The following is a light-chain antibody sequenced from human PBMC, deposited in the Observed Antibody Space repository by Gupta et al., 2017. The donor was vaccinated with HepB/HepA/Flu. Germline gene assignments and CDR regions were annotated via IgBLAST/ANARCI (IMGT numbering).Light chain of an antibody. J-gene: IGKJ1*01. CDR2: WAS. V-gene: IGKV4-1*01. Sequence: DIVMTQSPDFLAVSLGERVTIHCKCSQSCWHSCNDKNYIAWYKQKPGQPPKLLIYWASTLEAGVPDRFSGRGCGTDFTLTISSRQAEDVAVYYCQQHVSTPCTFGQGTKVEIK. CDR1: QSCWHSCNDKNY. CDR3: QQHVSTPCT.